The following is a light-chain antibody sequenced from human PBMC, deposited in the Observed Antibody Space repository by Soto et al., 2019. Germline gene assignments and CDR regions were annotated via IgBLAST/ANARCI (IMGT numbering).Light chain of an antibody. CDR1: QSVSSSY. V-gene: IGKV3D-20*02. J-gene: IGKJ1*01. CDR2: DAS. Sequence: EIALTQTPGTLSLSVGVRATLSCRASQSVSSSYLAWYQQKPGQAPRLLISDASNRATGIPARFSGSGSGTDFTLTISSLEPEDFAVYYCQHRMNWPWTFAQGSIV. CDR3: QHRMNWPWT.